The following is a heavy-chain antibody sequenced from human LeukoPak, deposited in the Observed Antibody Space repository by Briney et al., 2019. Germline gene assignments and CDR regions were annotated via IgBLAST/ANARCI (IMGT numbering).Heavy chain of an antibody. CDR1: GGTFSSYA. CDR2: IIPIFGTA. Sequence: ASVKVSCRASGGTFSSYAISWMRQAPGQGLEWMGGIIPIFGTANYAQKFQGRVTITADESTSTAYMELSSLRSEDTAVYYCARSIPAGGYSYGPFDYWGQGTLVTVSS. CDR3: ARSIPAGGYSYGPFDY. J-gene: IGHJ4*02. V-gene: IGHV1-69*13. D-gene: IGHD5-18*01.